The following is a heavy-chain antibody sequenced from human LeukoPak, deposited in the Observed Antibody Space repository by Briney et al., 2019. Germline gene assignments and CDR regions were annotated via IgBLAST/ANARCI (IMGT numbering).Heavy chain of an antibody. J-gene: IGHJ4*02. V-gene: IGHV4-39*07. CDR1: GGSISSGIYY. CDR2: MYDSENT. CDR3: ARDPTYRGYGIPFDY. Sequence: PSETLSLTCTVSGGSISSGIYYWGWIRQPPGKGLEWIGSMYDSENTYSNPSLKSRVTISVNTSKNQFSLKLSSVTAADTAVYYCARDPTYRGYGIPFDYWGQGALVTVSS. D-gene: IGHD5-12*01.